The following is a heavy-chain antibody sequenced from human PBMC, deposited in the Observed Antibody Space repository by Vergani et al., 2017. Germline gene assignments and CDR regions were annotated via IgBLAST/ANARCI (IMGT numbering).Heavy chain of an antibody. CDR3: ARDTPGGGTSDTRNWFDP. CDR1: GGTFSSYA. D-gene: IGHD2-2*01. J-gene: IGHJ5*02. CDR2: IIPIFGTA. Sequence: QVQLVQSGAEVKKPGSSVKVSCKASGGTFSSYAISWVRQAPGQGLEWMGGIIPIFGTANYAQKFQGRVTITADESTSTAYMELSSLRSDDTAVYYCARDTPGGGTSDTRNWFDPWGQGTLVTVSS. V-gene: IGHV1-69*01.